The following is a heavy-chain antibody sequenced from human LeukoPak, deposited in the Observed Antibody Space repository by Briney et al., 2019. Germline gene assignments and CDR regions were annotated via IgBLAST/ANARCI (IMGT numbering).Heavy chain of an antibody. D-gene: IGHD3-16*02. CDR2: MNPNSGNT. J-gene: IGHJ4*02. Sequence: ASVKVSCKASGYTFTSYDINWVRQATGQGLEWMGWMNPNSGNTGYAQKFQGRVTMTRNTSISTAYMELSSLRSEDTAVYYCARDPSYVWGSYRYPDWGQGTLVTVSS. CDR1: GYTFTSYD. V-gene: IGHV1-8*01. CDR3: ARDPSYVWGSYRYPD.